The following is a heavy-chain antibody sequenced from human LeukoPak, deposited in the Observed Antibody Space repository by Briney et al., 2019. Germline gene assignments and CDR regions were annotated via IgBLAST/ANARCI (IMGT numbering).Heavy chain of an antibody. D-gene: IGHD6-13*01. CDR3: ARHRIAAAGKRIGRFDP. Sequence: SETLSLTCTVSGDSLSSYYWTWIRQPPGKALEWIGYIFYSGSTNYNPSLKSRVTISVDTSKNQFSLKLSSVTAADTAVYYCARHRIAAAGKRIGRFDPWGQGTLVTVSS. V-gene: IGHV4-59*08. CDR1: GDSLSSYY. J-gene: IGHJ5*02. CDR2: IFYSGST.